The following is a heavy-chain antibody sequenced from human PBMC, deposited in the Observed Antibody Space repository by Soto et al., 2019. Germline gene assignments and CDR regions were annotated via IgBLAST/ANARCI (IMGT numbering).Heavy chain of an antibody. CDR3: ARAPYYYDVRSPTKRHNWFDH. CDR1: GGSFSGYY. D-gene: IGHD3-22*01. CDR2: INHSGST. Sequence: SSETLSLTCAVYGGSFSGYYWSWIRQPPGKGLEWIGEINHSGSTNYNPSLKSRVTISVDTSKNQFSLKLSSVTAADTAVYYCARAPYYYDVRSPTKRHNWFDHWAQGTLVTVSS. V-gene: IGHV4-34*01. J-gene: IGHJ5*02.